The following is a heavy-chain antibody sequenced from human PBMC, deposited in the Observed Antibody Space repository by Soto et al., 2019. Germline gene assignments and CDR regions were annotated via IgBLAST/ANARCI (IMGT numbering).Heavy chain of an antibody. CDR2: INHSGST. J-gene: IGHJ4*02. Sequence: SETLSLTCAVYGGSFSCYYWSWIRQPPGKGLEWIGEINHSGSTNYNPSLKSRVTISVDTSKNQFSLKLSSVTAADTAVYYCARGPGGYDILTGLFDYWGQGTLVTVSS. V-gene: IGHV4-34*01. CDR3: ARGPGGYDILTGLFDY. CDR1: GGSFSCYY. D-gene: IGHD3-9*01.